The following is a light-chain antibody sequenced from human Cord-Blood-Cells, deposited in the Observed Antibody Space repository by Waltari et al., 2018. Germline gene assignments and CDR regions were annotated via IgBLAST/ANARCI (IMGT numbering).Light chain of an antibody. CDR1: QSVLYSSNNKNY. V-gene: IGKV4-1*01. CDR2: WAS. Sequence: IVMPQSPASLAVSLAERATINCKSSQSVLYSSNNKNYLAWYQQKPGQPPKLLIYWASTRESGVPDRFSGSGSGTDFTLTISSLQAEDVAVYYCQQYYSTPLTFGGGTKVEIK. J-gene: IGKJ4*01. CDR3: QQYYSTPLT.